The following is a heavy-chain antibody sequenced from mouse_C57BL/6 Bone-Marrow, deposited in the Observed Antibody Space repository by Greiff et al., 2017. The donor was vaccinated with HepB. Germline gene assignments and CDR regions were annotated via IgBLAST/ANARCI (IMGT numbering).Heavy chain of an antibody. V-gene: IGHV1-53*01. D-gene: IGHD1-1*01. Sequence: VQLQQSGTELVKPGASVKLSCKASGYTFTSYWMHWVKQRPGQGLEWIGNINPSNGGTNYNEKFKSKATLTVDKSSSTAYMQLSSLTSEDSAVYYCAREGGYYYGLFAYWGQGTLVTVSA. CDR1: GYTFTSYW. J-gene: IGHJ3*01. CDR2: INPSNGGT. CDR3: AREGGYYYGLFAY.